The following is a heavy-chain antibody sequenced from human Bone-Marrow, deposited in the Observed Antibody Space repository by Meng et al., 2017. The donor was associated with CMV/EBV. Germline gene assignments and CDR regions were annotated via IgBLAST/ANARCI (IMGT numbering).Heavy chain of an antibody. V-gene: IGHV3-7*01. CDR3: AREGHTSFRFKYYYYYGMDF. J-gene: IGHJ6*02. CDR1: GFTFSSYW. CDR2: IKQDGSEK. D-gene: IGHD2-2*01. Sequence: GESLKISCAASGFTFSSYWMSWVRQAPGKGLEWVANIKQDGSEKYYVDSVKGRFTISRDNAKNSLYLQMNSLRAEDTAVYYCAREGHTSFRFKYYYYYGMDFWGQGTTVTVSS.